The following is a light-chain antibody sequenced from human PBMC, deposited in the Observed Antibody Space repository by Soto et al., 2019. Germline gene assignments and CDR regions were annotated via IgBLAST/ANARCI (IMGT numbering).Light chain of an antibody. J-gene: IGKJ4*01. CDR1: QSISNS. V-gene: IGKV3-11*01. Sequence: EIVLTQSPATLSLSPGERATLSCRASQSISNSLAWHQQKPGQAPRLLIYDASTRATRIPARFSGSGSGTDFTLTISSLESEDFAVYYCQQGSNWPPLSFGGGTKVEIK. CDR3: QQGSNWPPLS. CDR2: DAS.